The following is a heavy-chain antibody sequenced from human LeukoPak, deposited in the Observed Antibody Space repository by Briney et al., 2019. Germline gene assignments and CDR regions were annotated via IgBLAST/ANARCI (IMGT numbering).Heavy chain of an antibody. D-gene: IGHD6-13*01. J-gene: IGHJ4*02. CDR2: ISYDGNNK. CDR1: AFTFNTYA. V-gene: IGHV3-30*04. CDR3: ARDGRVEAAGTIDY. Sequence: HPGGSLRLSCAASAFTFNTYAMHWVRQAPGKGLEWVAVISYDGNNKFYTDSVGGRFIISRDNSKNTLYLQMNSLRPDDTAVYYCARDGRVEAAGTIDYWGRGTLVTVSS.